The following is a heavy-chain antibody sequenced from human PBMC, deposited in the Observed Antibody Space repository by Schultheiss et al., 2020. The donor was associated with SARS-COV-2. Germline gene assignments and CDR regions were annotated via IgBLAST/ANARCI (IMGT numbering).Heavy chain of an antibody. J-gene: IGHJ6*02. CDR1: GYTFTSYA. CDR2: INAGNGNT. V-gene: IGHV1-3*01. D-gene: IGHD2-15*01. CDR3: ARDQVVAATPLLRYYYYYGMDV. Sequence: GESLKISCKASGYTFTSYAMHWVRQAPGQRLEWMGWINAGNGNTKYSQKFQGRVTITRDTSASTAYMELSSLRSEDTAVYYCARDQVVAATPLLRYYYYYGMDVWGQGTTVTVSS.